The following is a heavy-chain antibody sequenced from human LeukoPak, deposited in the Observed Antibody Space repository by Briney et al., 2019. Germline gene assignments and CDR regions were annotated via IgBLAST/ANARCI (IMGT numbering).Heavy chain of an antibody. J-gene: IGHJ4*02. CDR1: GFTFDDYA. CDR3: ARGYYYDSSGYFRFDY. CDR2: ISWNSGSI. Sequence: PGGCLRLSCAASGFTFDDYAMHWVRQAPGKGLEWVSGISWNSGSIGYADSVKGRFTISRDNAKNSLYLQMNSLRAEDTALYYCARGYYYDSSGYFRFDYWGQGTLVTVSS. D-gene: IGHD3-22*01. V-gene: IGHV3-9*01.